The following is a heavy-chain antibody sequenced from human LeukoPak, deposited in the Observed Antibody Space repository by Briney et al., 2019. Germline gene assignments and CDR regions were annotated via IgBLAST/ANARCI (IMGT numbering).Heavy chain of an antibody. V-gene: IGHV3-33*01. CDR2: IWYVGSTK. J-gene: IGHJ4*02. CDR1: GFTFSSYG. CDR3: ASTNDY. Sequence: GGSLRLSCAASGFTFSSYGMHWVRQAPGKGLEWVAVIWYVGSTKYYADSVKGRFTISRDNSKNTLYLQMNSLRAEDTAVYYCASTNDYWGQGTLVTVSS.